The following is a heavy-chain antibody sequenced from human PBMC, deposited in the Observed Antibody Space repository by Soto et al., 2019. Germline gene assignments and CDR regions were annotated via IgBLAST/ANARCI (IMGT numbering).Heavy chain of an antibody. CDR1: GGSISSYY. CDR3: ARDLYRYQLPNYYYYYGMDV. CDR2: IYYSGST. V-gene: IGHV4-59*01. Sequence: PSETLSLTCTVSGGSISSYYWSWIRQPPGKGLVWIGYIYYSGSTNYNPSLKSRVTISVDTSKNQFSLKLSSVTAADTAVYYCARDLYRYQLPNYYYYYGMDVWGQGTTVTVSS. D-gene: IGHD2-2*01. J-gene: IGHJ6*02.